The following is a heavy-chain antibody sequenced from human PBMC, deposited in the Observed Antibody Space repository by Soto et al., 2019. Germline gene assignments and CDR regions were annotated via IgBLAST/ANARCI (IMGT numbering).Heavy chain of an antibody. J-gene: IGHJ4*02. CDR3: AKDGSKLWFGELTDY. Sequence: QVPLVESGGGVVQPGRSLRLSCAASGFTFSSYGMHWVRQAPGKGLEWVAVISYDGSNKYYADSVKGRFTISRDNSKNTLYLQMNSLRAEDTAVYYCAKDGSKLWFGELTDYWGQGTLVTVSS. CDR1: GFTFSSYG. V-gene: IGHV3-30*18. CDR2: ISYDGSNK. D-gene: IGHD3-10*01.